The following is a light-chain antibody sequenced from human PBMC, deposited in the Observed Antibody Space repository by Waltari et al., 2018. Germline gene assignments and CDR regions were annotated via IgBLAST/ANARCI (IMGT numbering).Light chain of an antibody. CDR2: DAS. CDR1: QTVSTR. V-gene: IGKV3-15*01. J-gene: IGKJ4*01. Sequence: EIVLTQSPATLPVSPGERVTPSCRASQTVSTRLAWYQKKSGQAPKVLIFDASTRATGIPATFTGSGSGTEFTLTISSLQSEDFAVYYCQQYKEWPLTFGGGTKVEIK. CDR3: QQYKEWPLT.